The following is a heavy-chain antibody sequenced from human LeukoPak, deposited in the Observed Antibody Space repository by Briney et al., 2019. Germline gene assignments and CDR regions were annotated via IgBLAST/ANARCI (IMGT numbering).Heavy chain of an antibody. CDR3: ARDILTDYFDY. J-gene: IGHJ4*02. Sequence: NRGESLKISCKGSGYSFTSYWIGWVRQMPGKGLEWMGIIYPGDSDTRYSPSFQGHVTISADKSISTTYLQWSSLKASDTAMYYCARDILTDYFDYWGQGTLVTVSS. D-gene: IGHD3-9*01. CDR1: GYSFTSYW. CDR2: IYPGDSDT. V-gene: IGHV5-51*01.